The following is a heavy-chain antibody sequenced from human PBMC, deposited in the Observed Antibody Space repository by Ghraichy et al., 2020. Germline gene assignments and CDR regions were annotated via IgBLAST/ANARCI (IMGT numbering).Heavy chain of an antibody. J-gene: IGHJ4*02. CDR1: GFTFSNYW. CDR2: IKQDGNEK. Sequence: GGSLRLSCAASGFTFSNYWLNWVRQAPGKRLEWVANIKQDGNEKYYVDSVKGRFTVSRDNAKNSLYLQMNSLRAEDTAVYYCARPDGSGWYYFDYWGQGTLVTVSS. D-gene: IGHD6-19*01. CDR3: ARPDGSGWYYFDY. V-gene: IGHV3-7*01.